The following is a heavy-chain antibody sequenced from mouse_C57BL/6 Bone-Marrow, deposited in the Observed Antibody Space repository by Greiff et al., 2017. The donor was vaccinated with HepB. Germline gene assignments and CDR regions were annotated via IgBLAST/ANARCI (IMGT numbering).Heavy chain of an antibody. V-gene: IGHV1-47*01. CDR2: FHPYNDDT. Sequence: QVHVKQSGAELVKPGASVKMSCKASGYTFTTYPIEWMKQNHGKSLEWIGNFHPYNDDTKYNEKFKGKATLTVEKSSSTVYLEISRLTSDDSAVYYCARITTVVGGYYFDYWGQGTTLTVSS. J-gene: IGHJ2*01. CDR1: GYTFTTYP. D-gene: IGHD1-1*01. CDR3: ARITTVVGGYYFDY.